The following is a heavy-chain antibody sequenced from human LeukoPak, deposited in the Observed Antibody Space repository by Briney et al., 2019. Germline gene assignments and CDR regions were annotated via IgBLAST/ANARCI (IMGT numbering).Heavy chain of an antibody. CDR3: ARTYSSSWYFLYFFDY. CDR2: IKTDGSSI. Sequence: GGSLRLSCAASGFTLRSYWMHWVRQAPGKGLVWVSRIKTDGSSITNADSVKGRFTTSRDNAKNTLYLQMNSLRAEDTAVYYCARTYSSSWYFLYFFDYWGQGTLVTVSS. V-gene: IGHV3-74*01. D-gene: IGHD6-13*01. J-gene: IGHJ4*02. CDR1: GFTLRSYW.